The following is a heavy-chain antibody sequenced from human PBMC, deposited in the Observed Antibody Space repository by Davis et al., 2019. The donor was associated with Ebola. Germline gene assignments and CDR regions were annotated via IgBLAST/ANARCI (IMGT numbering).Heavy chain of an antibody. CDR2: IYYSGST. Sequence: PGGSLRLSCTGSGGAISSHDWSWSRQPPGKGLEWIGYIYYSGSTNYNPSLKSRVTISVDTSKNQFSLKLSSVTAADTAVYYCARLSSIAAHNWFDPWGQGTLVTVSS. D-gene: IGHD6-6*01. CDR1: GGAISSHD. CDR3: ARLSSIAAHNWFDP. J-gene: IGHJ5*02. V-gene: IGHV4-59*08.